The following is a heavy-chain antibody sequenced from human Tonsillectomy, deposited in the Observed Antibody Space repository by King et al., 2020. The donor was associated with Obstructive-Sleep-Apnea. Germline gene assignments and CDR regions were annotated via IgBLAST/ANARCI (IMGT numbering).Heavy chain of an antibody. D-gene: IGHD2-8*01. CDR3: AGAXMYXXXXY. Sequence: VQLQESGPGLVKPSETLSLTCAVSGGSINSNSYYWGWIRQPPGKGLEWIGTIYYSGSTYLNSSLKSRLTISIDTSKNQFSLKVSSVTVADTAVYYCAGAXMYXXXXYWXQGTXVTVSX. CDR2: IYYSGST. J-gene: IGHJ4*02. V-gene: IGHV4-39*07. CDR1: GGSINSNSYY.